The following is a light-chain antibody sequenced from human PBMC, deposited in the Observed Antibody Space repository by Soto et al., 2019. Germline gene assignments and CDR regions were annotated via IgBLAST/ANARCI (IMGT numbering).Light chain of an antibody. J-gene: IGKJ5*01. V-gene: IGKV1-12*01. CDR3: QQADSFPIT. CDR2: AAF. Sequence: DIQMTQSPSSVSASVGDRVTISCRASEAINSRLAWYQQKPGNAPKLLIYAAFILQSGVPSRFSGYGSGTDFTLSISSLQPEDFATYYCQQADSFPITFGQGTRLEIK. CDR1: EAINSR.